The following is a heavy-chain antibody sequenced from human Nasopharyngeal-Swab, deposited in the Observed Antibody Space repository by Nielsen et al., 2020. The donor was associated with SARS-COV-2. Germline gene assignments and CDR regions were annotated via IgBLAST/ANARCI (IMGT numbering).Heavy chain of an antibody. CDR2: IIPIFGTA. CDR1: GGTFSSYA. J-gene: IGHJ3*02. CDR3: AKGQRTSGTRAFDI. D-gene: IGHD1-1*01. V-gene: IGHV1-69*13. Sequence: SVKVSCKASGGTFSSYAISWVRQAPGQGLEWMGGIIPIFGTANYAQKFQGRVTITADESTSTAYMELSSLRSEDTAVYYCAKGQRTSGTRAFDIWGQGTMVTVSS.